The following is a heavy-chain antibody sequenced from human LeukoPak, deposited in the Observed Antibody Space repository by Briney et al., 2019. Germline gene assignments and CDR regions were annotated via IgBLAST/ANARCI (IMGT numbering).Heavy chain of an antibody. V-gene: IGHV4-4*02. Sequence: KSSETLSLTCAVSGGSITTTNWWGWVRQPPGKGLEWIGEVHLSGATNYNPSLESRVSMSIDKSKNHLSLEVTSVTAADTAIYYCTRESGAFSPFGFRGQGTLLTVSS. CDR2: VHLSGAT. CDR1: GGSITTTNW. CDR3: TRESGAFSPFGF. J-gene: IGHJ4*02. D-gene: IGHD1-26*01.